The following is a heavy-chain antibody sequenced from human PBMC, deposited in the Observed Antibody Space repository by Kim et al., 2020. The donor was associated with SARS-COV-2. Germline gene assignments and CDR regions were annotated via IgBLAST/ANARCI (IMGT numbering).Heavy chain of an antibody. D-gene: IGHD3-9*01. J-gene: IGHJ4*02. V-gene: IGHV3-23*03. Sequence: GGSLRHSCAASGFTFSSYAMSWVRQAPGKGLEWVSVIYSGGSSTYYADSVKGRFTISRDNSKNTLYLQMNSLRAEDTAVYYCAKILRYFDWPYSDYWGQGTLVTVSS. CDR3: AKILRYFDWPYSDY. CDR1: GFTFSSYA. CDR2: IYSGGSST.